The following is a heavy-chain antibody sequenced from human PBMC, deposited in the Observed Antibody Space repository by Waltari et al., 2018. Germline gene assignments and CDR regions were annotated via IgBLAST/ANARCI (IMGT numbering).Heavy chain of an antibody. Sequence: QVQLQESGPGLVKPSETLSLTCAVSGYSISSGYYWGWIRQPPGKGLEWIGGIYHSGRTYYNPALKSRVTISVDTSKNQFSLRLSSVTAADTAVYYCARDDRGYYDSSGYYAFDIWGQGTMVTVSS. J-gene: IGHJ3*02. CDR2: IYHSGRT. CDR3: ARDDRGYYDSSGYYAFDI. CDR1: GYSISSGYY. V-gene: IGHV4-38-2*02. D-gene: IGHD3-22*01.